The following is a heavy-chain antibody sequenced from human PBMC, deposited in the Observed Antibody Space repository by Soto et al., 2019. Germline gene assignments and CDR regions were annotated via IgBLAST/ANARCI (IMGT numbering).Heavy chain of an antibody. J-gene: IGHJ4*02. V-gene: IGHV1-3*01. CDR3: AMSNGPVQY. CDR1: GYTFTDYA. D-gene: IGHD1-1*01. CDR2: INVGNGNA. Sequence: ASVKVSSKASGYTFTDYAIHWVRQAPGQGLEWMGWINVGNGNAGYSRKFQGRVTNARDMSASTAYIEVTSLTSEDTAIYYCAMSNGPVQYWGLGTLVTVSS.